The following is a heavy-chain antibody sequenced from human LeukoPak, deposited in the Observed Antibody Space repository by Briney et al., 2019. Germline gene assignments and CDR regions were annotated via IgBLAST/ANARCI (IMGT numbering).Heavy chain of an antibody. CDR1: GGSINSYY. CDR3: ARAVLATKSEHWFDS. J-gene: IGHJ5*01. D-gene: IGHD2-8*01. CDR2: IYYSGST. V-gene: IGHV4-59*01. Sequence: SETLSLTCTVSGGSINSYYWSWIRQPPGKGLEWIGYIYYSGSTNYNSSLKSRVTISVDTSKNQFSLNLSSVTAADTAMYYCARAVLATKSEHWFDSWGQGTLVTVSS.